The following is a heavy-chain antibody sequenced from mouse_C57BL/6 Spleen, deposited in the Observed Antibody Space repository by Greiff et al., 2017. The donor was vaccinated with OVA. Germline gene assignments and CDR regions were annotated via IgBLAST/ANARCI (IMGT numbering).Heavy chain of an antibody. D-gene: IGHD2-4*01. CDR3: AREGEDYDGFAY. J-gene: IGHJ3*01. V-gene: IGHV2-2*01. CDR2: IWSGGST. CDR1: GFSLTSYG. Sequence: QVQLKQSGPGLVQPSQSLSITCTVSGFSLTSYGVHWVRQSPGKGLEWLGGIWSGGSTDYYAAFITRLSISKDNSKSRVFFKMNSLQADDTAIYYGAREGEDYDGFAYWGQGTLVTVSA.